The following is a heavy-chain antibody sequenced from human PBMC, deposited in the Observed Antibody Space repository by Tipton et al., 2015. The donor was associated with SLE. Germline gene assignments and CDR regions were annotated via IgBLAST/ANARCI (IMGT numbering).Heavy chain of an antibody. CDR2: MRSKADSYAT. CDR1: GLSFSGSA. Sequence: QLVQSGGGLVQPGGSLRLSCAASGLSFSGSAIHWVRQASGKGLEWVDRMRSKADSYATGYAASVEGRFTISRDDSKNTADLQMRSLKTEDTALYYCTTSSSPFDYWGQGTLVTVSS. D-gene: IGHD6-6*01. CDR3: TTSSSPFDY. V-gene: IGHV3-73*01. J-gene: IGHJ4*02.